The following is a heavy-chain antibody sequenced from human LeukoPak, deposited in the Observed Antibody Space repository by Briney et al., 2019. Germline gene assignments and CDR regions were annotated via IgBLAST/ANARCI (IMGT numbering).Heavy chain of an antibody. J-gene: IGHJ4*02. Sequence: PSETLSLTCTVSGGSISSYYWSWIRQPPGKGLEWIGYIYSSGSTSYNPSFKSRVTISVDTFKNQFSLKLSSVTAADTAVYYCARVWSPSPDAYCGGDCYSGYYFDYWGQGTLVTVSS. CDR3: ARVWSPSPDAYCGGDCYSGYYFDY. CDR1: GGSISSYY. CDR2: IYSSGST. V-gene: IGHV4-59*01. D-gene: IGHD2-21*02.